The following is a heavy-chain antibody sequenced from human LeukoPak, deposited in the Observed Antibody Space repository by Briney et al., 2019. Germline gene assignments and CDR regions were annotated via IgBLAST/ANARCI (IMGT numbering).Heavy chain of an antibody. J-gene: IGHJ5*02. CDR1: RFIFSNHN. CDR3: ARSYGDYNWFDP. D-gene: IGHD4-17*01. Sequence: GGSLRLSCAASRFIFSNHNMNWVRQAPGKGLEWVSSISSSGSFTYYADSVKGRFSISRDNAKNSLYLQMNSLRADDTAVYYCARSYGDYNWFDPWGQGTLVTVSS. V-gene: IGHV3-21*01. CDR2: ISSSGSFT.